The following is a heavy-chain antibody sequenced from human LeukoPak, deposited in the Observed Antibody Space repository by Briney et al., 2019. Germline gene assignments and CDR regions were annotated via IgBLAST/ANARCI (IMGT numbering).Heavy chain of an antibody. CDR3: ARGRYCSGGSCYSPPWSALNWFDP. J-gene: IGHJ5*02. D-gene: IGHD2-15*01. CDR1: GGTFIIYA. CDR2: IIPIFGTA. V-gene: IGHV1-69*01. Sequence: GASVKVSCKASGGTFIIYAISWVRQAPGQGLEWRGGIIPIFGTANYAQKFQGRVTITADESTSTDYMELRSRRSEDTAVYYCARGRYCSGGSCYSPPWSALNWFDPWGQGTLVTVSS.